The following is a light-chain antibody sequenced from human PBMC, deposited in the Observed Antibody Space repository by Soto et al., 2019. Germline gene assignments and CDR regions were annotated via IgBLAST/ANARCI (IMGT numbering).Light chain of an antibody. J-gene: IGKJ5*01. CDR2: AAS. V-gene: IGKV1-5*01. Sequence: DIHVTHSPSTLSSSLVDRVTITCRASQSISSWLAWYQQKPGKVPKRLIYAASTLQSGVPSRFSGSGSGTEFTLTISNLQPEDSASYYCLQHNSYPMTLGQGTRLEIK. CDR3: LQHNSYPMT. CDR1: QSISSW.